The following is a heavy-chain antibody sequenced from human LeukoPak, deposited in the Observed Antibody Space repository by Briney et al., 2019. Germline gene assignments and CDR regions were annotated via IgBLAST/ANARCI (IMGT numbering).Heavy chain of an antibody. CDR1: GGSISSYY. Sequence: SETLSLTCTVSGGSISSYYWSWIRQPAGKGLEWIGRIYTSGSTNYNPSLKSRVTMSVDTSKNQFSLKLSSVTAADTAVYYCARGPPGDTAMVLLPFDYWGQGTLVTVSS. CDR2: IYTSGST. J-gene: IGHJ4*02. CDR3: ARGPPGDTAMVLLPFDY. D-gene: IGHD5-18*01. V-gene: IGHV4-4*07.